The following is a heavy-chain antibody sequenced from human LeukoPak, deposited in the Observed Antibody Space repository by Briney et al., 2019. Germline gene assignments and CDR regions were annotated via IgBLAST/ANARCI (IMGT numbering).Heavy chain of an antibody. CDR1: GFTLSSYG. J-gene: IGHJ4*02. CDR2: IWYDGSNK. CDR3: ARDSRSEYDFRSALGY. Sequence: PGRSLRLSCAASGFTLSSYGMHWVRQAPGKGLEWVAVIWYDGSNKYYADSVKGRFTISRDNSKNTLYLQMNSLRAEDTAVYYCARDSRSEYDFRSALGYWGQGTLVTVSS. D-gene: IGHD3-3*01. V-gene: IGHV3-33*01.